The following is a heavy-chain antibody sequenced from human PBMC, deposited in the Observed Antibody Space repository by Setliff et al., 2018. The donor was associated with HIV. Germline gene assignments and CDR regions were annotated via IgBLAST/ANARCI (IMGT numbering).Heavy chain of an antibody. D-gene: IGHD2-15*01. CDR3: ARVLIGGRDIVVGAHDY. Sequence: ASVKVSCKASGYTFRNQGLSWVRQASGQGPEWMGWISVDSGDSYYGQKFQDRVIMTADTSTNTAYMELRSLRSDDSAIYYCARVLIGGRDIVVGAHDYWGQGTLVTVSS. V-gene: IGHV1-18*01. CDR1: GYTFRNQG. J-gene: IGHJ4*02. CDR2: ISVDSGDS.